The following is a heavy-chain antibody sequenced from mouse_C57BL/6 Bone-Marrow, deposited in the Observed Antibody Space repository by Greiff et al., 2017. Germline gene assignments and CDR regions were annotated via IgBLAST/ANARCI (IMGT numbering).Heavy chain of an antibody. CDR1: GYTFTSYG. CDR2: INPRSGYT. V-gene: IGHV1-81*01. Sequence: QVQLQQSGAELARPGASVKLSCKASGYTFTSYGIRWVKQRPGKSLEWIGEINPRSGYTYYNEKFKGKTTLPADKSSSTAYMELRSLTSEDSAVYFCASGFAYWGQGTLVTVSA. CDR3: ASGFAY. J-gene: IGHJ3*01.